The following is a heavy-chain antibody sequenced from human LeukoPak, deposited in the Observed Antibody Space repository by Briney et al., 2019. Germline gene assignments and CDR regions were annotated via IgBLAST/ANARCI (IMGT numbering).Heavy chain of an antibody. CDR2: IYTSGST. V-gene: IGHV4-61*02. Sequence: GKGLEWIGRIYTSGSTNYNPSLKSRVTISVDTSKNQFSLKLSSVTAADTAVYYCARDRTQNYDFWSGYYLNWFDPWGQGTLVTVSS. D-gene: IGHD3-3*01. J-gene: IGHJ5*02. CDR3: ARDRTQNYDFWSGYYLNWFDP.